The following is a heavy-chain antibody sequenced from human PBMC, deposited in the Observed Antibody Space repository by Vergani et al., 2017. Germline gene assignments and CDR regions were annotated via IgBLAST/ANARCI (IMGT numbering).Heavy chain of an antibody. CDR2: IYYSGST. Sequence: QVQLQESGPGLVKPSETLSLTCTVSGGPVSSGSYYWSWTRQPAGKGLEWIGYIYYSGSTNYNPSLKSRVTISVDTSKNQFALRVSSVTAADTAVYYCAIEYCSGGSCPTLGAFDIWGQGTMVTVSS. V-gene: IGHV4-61*10. CDR1: GGPVSSGSYY. J-gene: IGHJ3*02. D-gene: IGHD2-15*01. CDR3: AIEYCSGGSCPTLGAFDI.